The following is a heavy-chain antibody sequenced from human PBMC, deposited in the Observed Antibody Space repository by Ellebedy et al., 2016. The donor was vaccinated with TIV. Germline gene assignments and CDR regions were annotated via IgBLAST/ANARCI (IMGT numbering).Heavy chain of an antibody. D-gene: IGHD3-10*01. CDR2: CNGDGSST. CDR1: GFSFSSYW. V-gene: IGHV3-74*01. Sequence: GESLKISCAASGFSFSSYWMHWVRQAPGKGLVWVSRCNGDGSSTSYADSVKGRFTVSRDNAKNTLYLQMNSLRAEDTAVYYCVRGFAGFEYWGQGTLVTVSS. CDR3: VRGFAGFEY. J-gene: IGHJ4*02.